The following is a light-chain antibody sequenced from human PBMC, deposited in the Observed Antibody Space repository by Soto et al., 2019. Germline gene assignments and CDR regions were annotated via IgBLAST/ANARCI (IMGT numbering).Light chain of an antibody. CDR2: GAS. CDR1: QSVSSN. Sequence: EIVMTQSPATLSVSPGERATLSCRASQSVSSNLARYQQKPGQAPRLLIYGASTRATGIPARFSGSGSGTEFTLTISSLQSEDFAVYYCQQYNNWPPWTFGQGTKVHIK. J-gene: IGKJ1*01. CDR3: QQYNNWPPWT. V-gene: IGKV3-15*01.